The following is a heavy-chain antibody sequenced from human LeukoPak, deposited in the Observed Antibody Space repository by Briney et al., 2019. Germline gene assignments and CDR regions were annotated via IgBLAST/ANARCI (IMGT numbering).Heavy chain of an antibody. V-gene: IGHV4-4*07. D-gene: IGHD2-15*01. CDR3: ARDYCSGGSCSSDY. Sequence: SETLSLTCTASGGSISSYYWSWIRQPAGKGLEWIGRIYTSGSTNYNPSLKSRVTMSVDTSKNQFSLKLSSVTAADTAVYYCARDYCSGGSCSSDYWGQGTLVTVSS. J-gene: IGHJ4*02. CDR1: GGSISSYY. CDR2: IYTSGST.